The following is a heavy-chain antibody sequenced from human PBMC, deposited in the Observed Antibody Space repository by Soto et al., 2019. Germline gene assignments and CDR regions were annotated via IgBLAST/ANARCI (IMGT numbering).Heavy chain of an antibody. CDR2: TNSDGTDS. Sequence: GGSLRLSCAAAGFDFEDYAMRWVRQVPGKGLEWVSLTNSDGTDSYYTDSVKGRFTISRDNGKSSLYLQMDRLRPEDTALYFCAKSLYYYDSSPLDHWGQGTLVTVSS. CDR1: GFDFEDYA. D-gene: IGHD3-22*01. J-gene: IGHJ4*02. CDR3: AKSLYYYDSSPLDH. V-gene: IGHV3-43D*04.